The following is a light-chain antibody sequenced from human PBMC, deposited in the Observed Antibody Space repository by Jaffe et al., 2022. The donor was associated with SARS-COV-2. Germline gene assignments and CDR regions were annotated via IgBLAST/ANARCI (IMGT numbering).Light chain of an antibody. J-gene: IGLJ3*02. Sequence: QSALTQPASVSGSPGQSITISCTGTSSDVGSYNLVSWYQQHPGKAPKVLIYDVSKWPSGVSNRFSGSKSGNTASLTISGLQAEDEADYYCCSYAGSSTWVFGGGTKVTVL. CDR3: CSYAGSSTWV. V-gene: IGLV2-23*02. CDR1: SSDVGSYNL. CDR2: DVS.